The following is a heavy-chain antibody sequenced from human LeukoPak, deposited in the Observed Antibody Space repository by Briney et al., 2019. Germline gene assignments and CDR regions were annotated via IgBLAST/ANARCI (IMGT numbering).Heavy chain of an antibody. V-gene: IGHV1-2*02. Sequence: ASVKVSCNASESTFTGYYMHWVRQAPGQGLEWMGWINPNSGGTNYAQKFQGRVTMTRDTSISTAYMELSRLRSDDTAVYYCARDFPAGGFDYWGQGTLVTVSS. CDR1: ESTFTGYY. CDR2: INPNSGGT. J-gene: IGHJ4*02. D-gene: IGHD3-16*01. CDR3: ARDFPAGGFDY.